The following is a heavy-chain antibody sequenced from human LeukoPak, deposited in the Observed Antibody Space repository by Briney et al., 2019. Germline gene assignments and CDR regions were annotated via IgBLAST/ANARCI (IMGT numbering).Heavy chain of an antibody. CDR3: ARGEVLRSGMDV. Sequence: SVKVSCKASGGTFSSYAISWVRQAPGQGLEWMGGIIPIFGTANYAQKFQGRVTITADESTSTAYMELSSLRSEDTAVYYCARGEVLRSGMDVWGQGTTVTVSS. J-gene: IGHJ6*02. CDR2: IIPIFGTA. D-gene: IGHD1-26*01. CDR1: GGTFSSYA. V-gene: IGHV1-69*13.